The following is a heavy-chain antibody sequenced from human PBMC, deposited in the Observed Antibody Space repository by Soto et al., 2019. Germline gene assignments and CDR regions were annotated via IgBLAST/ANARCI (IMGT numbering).Heavy chain of an antibody. D-gene: IGHD6-13*01. CDR2: IYYSGST. CDR3: ASSNIAAAGFYYYGMDV. V-gene: IGHV4-59*01. Sequence: SEPLSLTCTVSGGSISSYYWSWIRQPPGKGLEWIGYIYYSGSTNYNPSLKSRVTISVDTSKNQFSLKLSSVTAADTAVYYCASSNIAAAGFYYYGMDVWGRGTTVTVFS. CDR1: GGSISSYY. J-gene: IGHJ6*02.